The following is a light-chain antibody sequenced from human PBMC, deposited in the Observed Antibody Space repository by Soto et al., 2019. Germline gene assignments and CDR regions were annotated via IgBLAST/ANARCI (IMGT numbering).Light chain of an antibody. CDR1: SSDVGGYNY. CDR2: DVS. V-gene: IGLV2-14*01. Sequence: QSVLTQPASVSASPGQSIAISCTGSSSDVGGYNYVSWYQQHPGKAPKLMIYDVSNRPSGVSYRFSGSKSGNTASLTISGLQAEDEADYYCSSYTSSTTYVFGAGTKLTVL. CDR3: SSYTSSTTYV. J-gene: IGLJ1*01.